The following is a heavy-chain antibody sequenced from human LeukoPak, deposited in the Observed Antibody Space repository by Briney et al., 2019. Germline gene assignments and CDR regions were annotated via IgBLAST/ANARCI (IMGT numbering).Heavy chain of an antibody. Sequence: GASVKVSCKASGYTFTSYAMHWVRQAPGQRLEWMGWINAGNGNTKYSQKFQGRVTITRDTSASTAYMELSSLRSEDTAVYYCAGQVVEAAMYFQDWGLGTLVTVSS. J-gene: IGHJ1*01. CDR3: AGQVVEAAMYFQD. V-gene: IGHV1-3*01. CDR2: INAGNGNT. CDR1: GYTFTSYA. D-gene: IGHD2-2*01.